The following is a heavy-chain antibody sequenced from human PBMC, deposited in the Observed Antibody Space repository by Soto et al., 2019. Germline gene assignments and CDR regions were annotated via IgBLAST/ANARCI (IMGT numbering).Heavy chain of an antibody. CDR2: IIPIFGTA. J-gene: IGHJ6*02. CDR3: AKELDTATAIMDV. D-gene: IGHD5-18*01. V-gene: IGHV1-69*01. Sequence: QVQLVQSGAEVKKPGSSVKVSCKASGGTFSSYTINWVRQAPGQGLEWMGGIIPIFGTANYAQKFQGRVTINADESTSTAYMALSSLRSEDTAVYYCAKELDTATAIMDVWGQGTTVTVSS. CDR1: GGTFSSYT.